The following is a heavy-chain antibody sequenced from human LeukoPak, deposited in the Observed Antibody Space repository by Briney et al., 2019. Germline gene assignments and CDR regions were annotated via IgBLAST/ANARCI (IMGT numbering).Heavy chain of an antibody. CDR1: GYTFTSYG. CDR2: ISAYNGNT. CDR3: ARDNHCSSTSCYDYYYMDV. D-gene: IGHD2-2*01. Sequence: GASVKVSCKASGYTFTSYGISWVRQAPGQGLERMGWISAYNGNTNYAQKLQGRVTMTTDTSTSTAYMELRSLRSDDTAVYYCARDNHCSSTSCYDYYYMDVWGKGTTVTVSS. V-gene: IGHV1-18*01. J-gene: IGHJ6*03.